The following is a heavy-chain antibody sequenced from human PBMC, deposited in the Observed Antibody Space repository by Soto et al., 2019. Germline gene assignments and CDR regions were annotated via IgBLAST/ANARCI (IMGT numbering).Heavy chain of an antibody. D-gene: IGHD3-22*01. CDR2: FYTDGSR. Sequence: GSLRLSCAASGFSVSSNYMSWVRQAPGKGLEWVSVFYTDGSRYYADSVKGRCTMSRDTSKNTLNLQMNSLRAEDTAVYYCTREDYYGSKMHGMDVWGQGTTDPVSS. CDR3: TREDYYGSKMHGMDV. J-gene: IGHJ6*02. V-gene: IGHV3-53*01. CDR1: GFSVSSNY.